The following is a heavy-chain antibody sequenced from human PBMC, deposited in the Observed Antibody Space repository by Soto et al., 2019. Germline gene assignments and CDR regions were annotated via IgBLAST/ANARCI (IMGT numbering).Heavy chain of an antibody. D-gene: IGHD3-10*01. J-gene: IGHJ6*02. Sequence: PSETLSLTCAVYGGSFSGYYWSWIRQPPAKGLEWIGEINHSGSTNYNPSLKSRVTISVDTSKNQFSLKLSSVTAADTAVYYCARAPLYGSGSYIVSYYYGMDVWGQGTTVTVSS. CDR2: INHSGST. CDR3: ARAPLYGSGSYIVSYYYGMDV. CDR1: GGSFSGYY. V-gene: IGHV4-34*01.